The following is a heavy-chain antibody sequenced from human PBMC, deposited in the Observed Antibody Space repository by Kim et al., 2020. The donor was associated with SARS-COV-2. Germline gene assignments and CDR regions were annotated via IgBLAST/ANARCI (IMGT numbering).Heavy chain of an antibody. CDR1: GFTFSSYS. Sequence: GGSLRLSCAASGFTFSSYSMNWVRQAPGKGLEWVSSISSSSYIYYADSVKGRFTISRDNAKNSLYLQMNSLRAEDTAVYYCARDPIVAGFDYWGQGTLVTVSS. CDR2: ISSSSYI. CDR3: ARDPIVAGFDY. J-gene: IGHJ4*02. V-gene: IGHV3-21*01. D-gene: IGHD2-15*01.